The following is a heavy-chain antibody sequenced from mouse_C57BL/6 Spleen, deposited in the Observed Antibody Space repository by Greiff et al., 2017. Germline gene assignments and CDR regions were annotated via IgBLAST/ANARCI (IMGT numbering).Heavy chain of an antibody. J-gene: IGHJ4*01. CDR1: GYTFTSYW. CDR3: ARDSTTVVATTPMDY. Sequence: VQLQQPGAELVKPGASVKLSCKASGYTFTSYWMHWVKQRPGQGLEWIGMIHPNSGSTNYNEKFKSKATLTVDKSSSTAYMQLSSLTSEDSAVYYCARDSTTVVATTPMDYWGQGTSVTVSS. CDR2: IHPNSGST. V-gene: IGHV1-64*01. D-gene: IGHD1-1*01.